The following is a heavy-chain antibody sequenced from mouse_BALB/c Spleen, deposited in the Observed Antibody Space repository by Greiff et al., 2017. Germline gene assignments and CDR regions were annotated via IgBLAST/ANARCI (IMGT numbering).Heavy chain of an antibody. Sequence: EVQLVESGPELVKPGASVKISCKASGYSFTGYFMNWVKQSHGKSLEWIGRINPYNGDTFYNQKFKGKATLTVDKSSSTAHMELLSLTSEDSAVYYCGRNYYYGSSYGAMDYWGQGTSVTVSS. D-gene: IGHD1-1*01. V-gene: IGHV1-37*01. CDR3: GRNYYYGSSYGAMDY. J-gene: IGHJ4*01. CDR2: INPYNGDT. CDR1: GYSFTGYF.